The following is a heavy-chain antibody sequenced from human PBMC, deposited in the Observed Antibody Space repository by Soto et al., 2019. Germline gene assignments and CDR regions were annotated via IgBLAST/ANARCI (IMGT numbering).Heavy chain of an antibody. J-gene: IGHJ4*02. V-gene: IGHV3-33*01. CDR2: IWYDGSNK. D-gene: IGHD6-13*01. CDR1: GFTFSSYG. Sequence: QVQLVESGGGVVQPGRSLRLSCAASGFTFSSYGMHWVRQAPGKGLEWVAVIWYDGSNKYYADSVKGRFTISRDNSKNTLCLQMNSLRAEDTAVYYCARDLIKQQLVLDYWGQGTLVTVSS. CDR3: ARDLIKQQLVLDY.